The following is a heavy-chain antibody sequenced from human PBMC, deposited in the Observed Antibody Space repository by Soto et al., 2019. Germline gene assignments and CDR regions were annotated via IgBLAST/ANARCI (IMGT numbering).Heavy chain of an antibody. J-gene: IGHJ4*02. CDR2: IWYDGSNK. D-gene: IGHD3-22*01. V-gene: IGHV3-33*01. CDR1: GFTFSSYS. CDR3: ARDDYDSSGYIDY. Sequence: PGGSLKLSCAASGFTFSSYSMNWVRQAPGKGLEWVAVIWYDGSNKYYADSVKGRFTISRDNSKNTLYLQMNSLRAEDTAVYYCARDDYDSSGYIDYWGQGILVTVSS.